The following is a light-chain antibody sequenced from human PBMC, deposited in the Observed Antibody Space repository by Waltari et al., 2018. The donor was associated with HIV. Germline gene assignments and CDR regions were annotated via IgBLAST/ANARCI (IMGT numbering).Light chain of an antibody. V-gene: IGKV1-12*01. CDR1: QNIYNW. J-gene: IGKJ1*01. CDR3: QQANSFPWT. Sequence: DIQMTQSPSSVSASVGDRVTLTCRASQNIYNWLTWYQQKPGKAPKLLIYATSNLQSGVPSRFSGSGSGTVFTLTISSLQPEDFASYFCQQANSFPWTFGQGTKVEI. CDR2: ATS.